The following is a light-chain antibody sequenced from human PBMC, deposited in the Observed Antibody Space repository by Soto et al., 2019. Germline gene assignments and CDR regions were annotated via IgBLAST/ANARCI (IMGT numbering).Light chain of an antibody. Sequence: QSVLTQPPSVSGAPGQRVTISCTGSSSNIGAGYDVHWYQQLPGTAPKLLIYGNDRRPSGVPDRFSGSKSGTSASLAITGLQAEDESDYYCQSFDSSLSAVVFGGGTKVTVL. V-gene: IGLV1-40*01. CDR2: GND. J-gene: IGLJ3*02. CDR3: QSFDSSLSAVV. CDR1: SSNIGAGYD.